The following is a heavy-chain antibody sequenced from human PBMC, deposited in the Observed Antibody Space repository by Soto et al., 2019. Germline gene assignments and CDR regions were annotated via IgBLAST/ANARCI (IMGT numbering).Heavy chain of an antibody. V-gene: IGHV3-30*04. D-gene: IGHD5-18*01. Sequence: GGSLRLSCAASGFTFSSYAMHWVRQAPGKGLEWVAVISYDGSNKYYADSVKGRFTISRDNSKNTLYLQMNSLRAEDTAVYYCARDRYSYGSSYYYYYYGMDVWGQGTTVTVSS. CDR1: GFTFSSYA. CDR3: ARDRYSYGSSYYYYYYGMDV. CDR2: ISYDGSNK. J-gene: IGHJ6*02.